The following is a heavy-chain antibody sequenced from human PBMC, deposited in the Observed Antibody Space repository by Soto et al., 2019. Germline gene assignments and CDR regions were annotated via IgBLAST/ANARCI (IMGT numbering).Heavy chain of an antibody. CDR3: ARDVSSLLGYYYGMDV. CDR1: GFTFSSYG. D-gene: IGHD2-15*01. V-gene: IGHV3-30*03. J-gene: IGHJ6*02. CDR2: ISYDGSNK. Sequence: PGGSLRLSCAASGFTFSSYGMHWVRQAPGKGLEWVAVISYDGSNKYYADSVKGRFTISRDNAKNSLYLQMNSLRAEDTAVYYCARDVSSLLGYYYGMDVWGQGTTVTVSS.